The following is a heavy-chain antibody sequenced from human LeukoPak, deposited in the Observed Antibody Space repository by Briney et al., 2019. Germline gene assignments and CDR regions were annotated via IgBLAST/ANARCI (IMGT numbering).Heavy chain of an antibody. D-gene: IGHD2-15*01. J-gene: IGHJ4*02. CDR3: ARGSASRGGGSDFDY. CDR1: GFTFSSYG. CDR2: ISGRGGST. V-gene: IGHV3-23*01. Sequence: PGGSLRLSCEASGFTFSSYGMNWVRQAPGKGLEWVSAISGRGGSTYYADSLKGRFTISRDNAKNSLYLQMNSLRAEDTAVYYCARGSASRGGGSDFDYWGQGTLVTVSS.